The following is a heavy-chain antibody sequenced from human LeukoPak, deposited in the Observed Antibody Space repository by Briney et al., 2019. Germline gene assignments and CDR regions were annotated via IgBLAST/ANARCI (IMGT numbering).Heavy chain of an antibody. CDR1: GFTFSSYG. J-gene: IGHJ4*02. D-gene: IGHD3-10*01. V-gene: IGHV3-30*02. Sequence: PGGSLRLSCAASGFTFSSYGMHWVRQAPGKGLEWVAFIRYDGSNKYYADSVKGRFTISRDNSKNTLYLQMNSLGAEDTAVYYCAKILGSGSYFGYWGQGTLVTVSS. CDR2: IRYDGSNK. CDR3: AKILGSGSYFGY.